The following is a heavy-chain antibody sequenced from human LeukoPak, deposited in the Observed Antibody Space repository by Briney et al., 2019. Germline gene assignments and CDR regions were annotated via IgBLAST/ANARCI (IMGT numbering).Heavy chain of an antibody. CDR1: GFTFRDSY. Sequence: GGSLRLSCAASGFTFRDSYMSWIRQAPGKGLEWVSYISGSGTTIYSADSVKGRFTISRDNTKNSPYLQMNSRRAEDTAVYYRATVSDGYNRYKSAFDIWGQGTMVTVSS. D-gene: IGHD5-24*01. V-gene: IGHV3-11*04. CDR2: ISGSGTTI. CDR3: ATVSDGYNRYKSAFDI. J-gene: IGHJ3*02.